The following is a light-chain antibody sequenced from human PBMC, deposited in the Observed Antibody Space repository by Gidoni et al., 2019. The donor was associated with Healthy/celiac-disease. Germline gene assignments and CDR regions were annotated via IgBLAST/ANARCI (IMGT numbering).Light chain of an antibody. V-gene: IGKV3-15*01. CDR3: QQYNNWPPYT. Sequence: EIVMTQSPATLSVSPGERAHLSCRASQSVSSNLAWYQQKPGQAPRLLIYGASTRFSGSGSGTEFTLTISSLQSEDFAVYYCQQYNNWPPYTFGQGTKLEIK. CDR2: GAS. CDR1: QSVSSN. J-gene: IGKJ2*01.